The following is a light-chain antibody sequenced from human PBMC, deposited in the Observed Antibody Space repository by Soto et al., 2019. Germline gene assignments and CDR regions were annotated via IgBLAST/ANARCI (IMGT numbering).Light chain of an antibody. J-gene: IGKJ2*01. CDR3: QQYTTYPYT. CDR2: DAS. CDR1: QSVTNW. Sequence: DIQMTQSPSTLSASVGDRVTITCRASQSVTNWLAWYQQKPGKAPNLLIYDASRSQSGIPSRFSGSGSGTEFTLTISSLQPDDFATYYCQQYTTYPYTFGQGTKVDIK. V-gene: IGKV1-5*01.